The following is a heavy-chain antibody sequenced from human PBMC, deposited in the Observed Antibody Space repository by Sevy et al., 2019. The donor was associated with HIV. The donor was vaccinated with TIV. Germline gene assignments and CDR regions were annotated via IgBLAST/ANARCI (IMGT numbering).Heavy chain of an antibody. V-gene: IGHV3-30-3*01. CDR2: ISYEGTET. CDR1: GFAFSSHA. CDR3: ARDGGYSIKWYPLY. D-gene: IGHD6-13*01. Sequence: GGSLRLSCAASGFAFSSHAMHWVRQAPGKGLEWVATISYEGTETFYAASVGGRFTISRDNSKNMLSLQINSLRPEDMAVYYCARDGGYSIKWYPLYWGHGTLVTVSS. J-gene: IGHJ4*01.